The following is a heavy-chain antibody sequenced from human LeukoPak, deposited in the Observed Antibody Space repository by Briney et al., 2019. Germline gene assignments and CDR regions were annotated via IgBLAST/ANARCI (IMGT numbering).Heavy chain of an antibody. V-gene: IGHV3-7*01. CDR3: ARDRGGMVRGVPWYYYYYMDV. CDR1: KFPFSSYW. D-gene: IGHD3-10*01. J-gene: IGHJ6*03. CDR2: IKQDGSEK. Sequence: PGGSPRLPCAASKFPFSSYWMSWVRQAPGKGLEWVANIKQDGSEKYYVDSVKGRFTISRDNAKNSLYLQMNSLRAEDTAVYYCARDRGGMVRGVPWYYYYYMDVWGKGTTVTVSS.